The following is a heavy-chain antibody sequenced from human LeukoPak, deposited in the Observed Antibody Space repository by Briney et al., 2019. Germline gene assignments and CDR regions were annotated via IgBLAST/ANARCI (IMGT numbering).Heavy chain of an antibody. J-gene: IGHJ4*02. Sequence: SETLSLTCAVYGGSFSGYYWSWIRQPPGKGLEWIGEINHSGSTNYNPSLKSRVTISVGTSKNQFSLKLSSVTAADTAVYYCARGWVVGATIDYWGQGTLVTVSS. CDR1: GGSFSGYY. D-gene: IGHD1-26*01. CDR2: INHSGST. CDR3: ARGWVVGATIDY. V-gene: IGHV4-34*01.